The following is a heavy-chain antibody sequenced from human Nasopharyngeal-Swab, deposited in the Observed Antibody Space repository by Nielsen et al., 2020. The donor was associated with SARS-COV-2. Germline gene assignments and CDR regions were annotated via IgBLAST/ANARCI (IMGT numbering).Heavy chain of an antibody. V-gene: IGHV5-10-1*01. J-gene: IGHJ4*02. CDR3: ARSTVTTVGY. Sequence: GGSLRLSCKGSGYSFTSYWISWVRQMPGKGLEWMGRIDPSDSYTNYSPSFQGHVTISADKSISTAYLQWSSLKASDTAIYYCARSTVTTVGYWGQGTLVTVSS. D-gene: IGHD4-11*01. CDR2: IDPSDSYT. CDR1: GYSFTSYW.